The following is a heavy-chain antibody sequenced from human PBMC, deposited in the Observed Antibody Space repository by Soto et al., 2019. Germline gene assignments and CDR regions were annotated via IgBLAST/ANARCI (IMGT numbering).Heavy chain of an antibody. CDR2: VYYSGST. J-gene: IGHJ6*02. D-gene: IGHD2-21*02. V-gene: IGHV4-39*02. Sequence: PSETLSLTCTVSGGSISSGSYYWDWIRQPPGKGLEWIGNVYYSGSTNYNPSLESRVTISVDTSKNQFSLKLSSVTAADTAVYYCARDLWGYCGTDCYPLDVWGQGTTVTVSS. CDR3: ARDLWGYCGTDCYPLDV. CDR1: GGSISSGSYY.